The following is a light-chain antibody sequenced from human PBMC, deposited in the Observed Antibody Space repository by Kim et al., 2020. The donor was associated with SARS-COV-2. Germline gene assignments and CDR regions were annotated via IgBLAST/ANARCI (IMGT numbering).Light chain of an antibody. V-gene: IGLV1-36*01. Sequence: QRLTISCSGSSSNIGNNAVNWYQQLPGKAPKLLIYYDDLLPSGVSDRFSGSKSGTSASLAISGLQSEDEADYYCAAWDDSLNGPVFGTGTKVTVL. CDR3: AAWDDSLNGPV. J-gene: IGLJ1*01. CDR2: YDD. CDR1: SSNIGNNA.